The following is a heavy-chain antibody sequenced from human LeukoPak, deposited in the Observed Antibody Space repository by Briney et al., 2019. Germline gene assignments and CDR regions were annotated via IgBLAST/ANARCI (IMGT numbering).Heavy chain of an antibody. CDR1: GFTFSSYA. D-gene: IGHD6-13*01. CDR2: ISGSSGRT. Sequence: GGSPRLSCAASGFTFSSYAMSWVRQAPGKGLEWGSAISGSSGRTYYADSVKGRFTISRDNSKNTLYLQMNSLRAEDTAVYYCAKEPSSSIAAAGVFDYWGQGTLVTVSS. V-gene: IGHV3-23*01. J-gene: IGHJ4*02. CDR3: AKEPSSSIAAAGVFDY.